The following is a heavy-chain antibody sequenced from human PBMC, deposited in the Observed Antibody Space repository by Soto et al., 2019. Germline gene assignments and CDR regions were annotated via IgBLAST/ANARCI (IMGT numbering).Heavy chain of an antibody. V-gene: IGHV4-31*03. J-gene: IGHJ6*02. CDR1: GGSISSGGYY. CDR2: IYYSGST. D-gene: IGHD3-10*01. Sequence: QVQLQESGPGLVKPSQTLSLTCTVSGGSISSGGYYWSWIRQHPGKGLEWIGYIYYSGSTYYNPSLKSRVTISVETSKNQFSLKLSSVTAADTAVYYCARDSYYGSGSYYKGNYYYGMDVWGQGTTVTVSS. CDR3: ARDSYYGSGSYYKGNYYYGMDV.